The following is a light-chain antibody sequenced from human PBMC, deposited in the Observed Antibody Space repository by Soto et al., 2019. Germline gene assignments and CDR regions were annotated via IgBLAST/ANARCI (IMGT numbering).Light chain of an antibody. V-gene: IGKV1D-8*01. Sequence: GDRVTISCRMSQGISSYLAWYQQKPGKAPKVLIYGASTLQDGVPSRFSGSGSGTDFTLSINNLQPADFAIYYCQQHYNLPPWTFGQGTKVDIK. CDR3: QQHYNLPPWT. CDR2: GAS. CDR1: QGISSY. J-gene: IGKJ1*01.